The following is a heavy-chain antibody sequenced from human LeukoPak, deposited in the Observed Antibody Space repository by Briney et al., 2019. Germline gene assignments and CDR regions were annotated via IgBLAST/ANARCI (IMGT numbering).Heavy chain of an antibody. CDR3: AREDSGYDYSPFDF. Sequence: SETLSLTCTVSGGSISSYSWSWIRQPPGKGLEWIGSIYYSGSTNYNPSLKSRVTISVDTSMNQFSLKLLSVTAADTAVHYCAREDSGYDYSPFDFWGQGILVTVSS. CDR2: IYYSGST. D-gene: IGHD5-12*01. V-gene: IGHV4-59*01. J-gene: IGHJ4*02. CDR1: GGSISSYS.